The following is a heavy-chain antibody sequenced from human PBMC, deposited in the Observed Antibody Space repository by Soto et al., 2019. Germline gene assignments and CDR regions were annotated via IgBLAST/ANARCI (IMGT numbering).Heavy chain of an antibody. CDR3: AKSQPSITIFGVVITLGAFDI. CDR1: GFTFTSYG. J-gene: IGHJ3*02. D-gene: IGHD3-3*01. Sequence: GGSLRLSCAASGFTFTSYGMHWVRQAPGKGPEWVSAISGSGGSTYYADSVKGRFTISRDNSKNTLYLQMNSLRAEDTAVYYCAKSQPSITIFGVVITLGAFDIWGQGTMVTVSS. CDR2: ISGSGGST. V-gene: IGHV3-23*01.